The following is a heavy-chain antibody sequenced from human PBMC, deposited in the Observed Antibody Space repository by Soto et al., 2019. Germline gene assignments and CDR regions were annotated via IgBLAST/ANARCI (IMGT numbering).Heavy chain of an antibody. CDR1: GGTFSSYA. Sequence: QVQLVQSGAEVKKPGSSVKVSCKASGGTFSSYAISWVRQAPGQGLEWMGGIIPIFGTTNYAQKFQGRVTITADESTSTAYMELSSLRSEDTAVYYCARGGVATILGYFDYWGQGTLVTVSS. J-gene: IGHJ4*02. CDR2: IIPIFGTT. V-gene: IGHV1-69*01. D-gene: IGHD5-12*01. CDR3: ARGGVATILGYFDY.